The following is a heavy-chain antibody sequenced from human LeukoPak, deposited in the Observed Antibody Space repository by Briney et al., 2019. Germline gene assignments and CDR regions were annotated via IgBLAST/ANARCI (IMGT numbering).Heavy chain of an antibody. V-gene: IGHV3-23*01. CDR1: GFTFSSYA. Sequence: GGSLRLSCAASGFTFSSYAMSWVRQAPGKGLEWVSAISGSGGSTYYADSVKGRSTISRDNSKNTLYLQMNSLRAEDTAVYYCAKCPDYDILTGYPDYWGQGTLVTVSS. CDR2: ISGSGGST. D-gene: IGHD3-9*01. J-gene: IGHJ4*02. CDR3: AKCPDYDILTGYPDY.